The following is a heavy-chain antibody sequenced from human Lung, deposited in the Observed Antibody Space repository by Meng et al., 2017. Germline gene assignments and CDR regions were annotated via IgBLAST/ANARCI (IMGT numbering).Heavy chain of an antibody. J-gene: IGHJ5*02. CDR1: GGSFSGYY. Sequence: SETLSLTCAVYGGSFSGYYWSWIRQPPGKGLEWIGEINHSGSTNYNPSLKSRVTISVDTSKNQFSLKLSSVTAADTAVYYCARDYSSSWYARGWFDPWGQGTLVTVSS. D-gene: IGHD6-13*01. CDR3: ARDYSSSWYARGWFDP. CDR2: INHSGST. V-gene: IGHV4-34*01.